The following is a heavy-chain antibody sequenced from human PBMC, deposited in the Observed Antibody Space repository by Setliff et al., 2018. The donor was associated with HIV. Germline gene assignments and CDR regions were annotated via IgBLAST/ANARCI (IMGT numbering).Heavy chain of an antibody. D-gene: IGHD2-15*01. V-gene: IGHV4-34*01. J-gene: IGHJ4*02. Sequence: ETLSLTCAVYGGSFSGYYWTWIRQPPGRGLEWIGEIIHSGGTNYNRSLKSRVTISVDTSKNQFSLNLSSVTAADTAVYYCARGGLGVVGAIDYWSQGTLVTVSS. CDR3: ARGGLGVVGAIDY. CDR2: IIHSGGT. CDR1: GGSFSGYY.